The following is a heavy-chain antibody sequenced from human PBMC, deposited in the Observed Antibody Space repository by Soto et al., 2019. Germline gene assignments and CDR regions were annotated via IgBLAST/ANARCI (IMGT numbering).Heavy chain of an antibody. CDR1: GGSISRGGYS. CDR3: ARGASYYYDSSGYYYFEY. Sequence: SETLSLTCAVSGGSISRGGYSRSWIRQPPGKGLEWIGYIYHSGSTYYNPSLKSRVTISVDRSKNQFSLKLSSVTAADTAVYYCARGASYYYDSSGYYYFEYWGQGTLVTVSS. V-gene: IGHV4-30-2*01. CDR2: IYHSGST. D-gene: IGHD3-22*01. J-gene: IGHJ4*02.